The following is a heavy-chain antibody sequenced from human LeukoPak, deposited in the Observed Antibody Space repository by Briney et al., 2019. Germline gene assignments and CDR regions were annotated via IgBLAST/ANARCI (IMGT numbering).Heavy chain of an antibody. Sequence: SETLSLTCTVSGGSISSSSYYWGWIRQPPGKGLEWIGSIYYSGSTYYNPSLKSRVTISVDTSRNQFSLKLSSVTAADTAVYYCARSSGWYFNDYWGQGTLVTVSS. V-gene: IGHV4-39*07. CDR2: IYYSGST. J-gene: IGHJ4*02. CDR3: ARSSGWYFNDY. CDR1: GGSISSSSYY. D-gene: IGHD6-19*01.